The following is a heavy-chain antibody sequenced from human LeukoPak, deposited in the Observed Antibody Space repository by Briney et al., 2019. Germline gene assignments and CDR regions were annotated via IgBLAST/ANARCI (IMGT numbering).Heavy chain of an antibody. D-gene: IGHD3-22*01. CDR3: AKDLNYYDSSGYFRGDFDY. J-gene: IGHJ4*02. CDR2: ISGSGGST. V-gene: IGHV3-23*01. CDR1: GFTFSSYW. Sequence: PGGSLRLSCAASGFTFSSYWMSWVRQAPGKGLEWVSAISGSGGSTYYADSVKGRFTISRDDSKNTLYLQMNSLRAEDTAVYYCAKDLNYYDSSGYFRGDFDYWGQGTLVTVSS.